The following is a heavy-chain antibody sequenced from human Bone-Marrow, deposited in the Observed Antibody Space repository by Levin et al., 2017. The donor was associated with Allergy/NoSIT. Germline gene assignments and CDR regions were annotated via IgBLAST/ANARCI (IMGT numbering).Heavy chain of an antibody. CDR3: AKHLDYDFWSGSVRKGAFNI. CDR2: ISGDGGST. J-gene: IGHJ3*02. D-gene: IGHD3-3*01. V-gene: IGHV3-23*01. Sequence: SGGSLRLSCAASGFTFSAYAMTWVRQAPGKGLEWVAVISGDGGSTYYADPVKGRFTISRDNSKNTQYLQMNSLRAEDTAVYYCAKHLDYDFWSGSVRKGAFNIWGQGTMVSVSS. CDR1: GFTFSAYA.